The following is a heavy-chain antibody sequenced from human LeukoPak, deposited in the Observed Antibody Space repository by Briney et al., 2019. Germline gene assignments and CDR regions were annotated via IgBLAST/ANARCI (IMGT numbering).Heavy chain of an antibody. V-gene: IGHV4-39*01. CDR1: GGSISSSSYQ. CDR3: ASGLYYDFWSGYPRVDY. J-gene: IGHJ4*02. D-gene: IGHD3-3*01. Sequence: PSETLSLTCTVSGGSISSSSYQWGWIRQPPGKGLEWIGSISYTGSTYYNPSLKSRLTISVETSKNQFSLKLSSVTAADTAVYYCASGLYYDFWSGYPRVDYWGQGTLLTVSS. CDR2: ISYTGST.